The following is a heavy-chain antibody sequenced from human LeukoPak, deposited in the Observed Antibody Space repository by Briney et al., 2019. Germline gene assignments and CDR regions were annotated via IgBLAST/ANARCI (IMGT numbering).Heavy chain of an antibody. D-gene: IGHD3-3*01. V-gene: IGHV4-59*01. CDR3: ARDFWSGSVGFDP. CDR1: GAALSTYC. Sequence: SETLSLTCTVSGAALSTYCWSWIRQSPGKGLEWIGYIYSSGSTKYNPSLKSRVTISVDASKNQFALTLRSLTAADTAVYYCARDFWSGSVGFDPSGQGTLVTVSP. J-gene: IGHJ5*02. CDR2: IYSSGST.